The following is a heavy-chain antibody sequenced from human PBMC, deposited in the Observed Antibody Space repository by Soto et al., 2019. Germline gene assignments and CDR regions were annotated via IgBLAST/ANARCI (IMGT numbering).Heavy chain of an antibody. Sequence: EVQLLESGGGLVQPGGSLRLSCAASGFIFSGYGMTWVRQAPGKGLEWVSIINAGGSTTHYADSGKGRFTISRDDSKNTLYLQMNTLRGDDTAVYYCAKAAIWGGGRYYYYYMDVWGKGTTVTVSS. V-gene: IGHV3-23*03. CDR2: INAGGSTT. D-gene: IGHD2-15*01. CDR1: GFIFSGYG. CDR3: AKAAIWGGGRYYYYYMDV. J-gene: IGHJ6*03.